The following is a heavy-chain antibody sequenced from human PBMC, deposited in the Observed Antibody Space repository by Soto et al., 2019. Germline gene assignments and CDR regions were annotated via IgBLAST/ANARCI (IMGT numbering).Heavy chain of an antibody. V-gene: IGHV4-39*01. D-gene: IGHD3-16*01. J-gene: IGHJ4*02. Sequence: QLRLQEAGPGLVKPSETLSLICTVSGGSISSSSYYWGWIRQPPGKGPEWIGAIYYNGNTYYNPSLKSRVTMSVDTSKNQFSLKQSSATAADTAMYYCARQTGVFGHYFDYWGQGTLVTVSS. CDR1: GGSISSSSYY. CDR2: IYYNGNT. CDR3: ARQTGVFGHYFDY.